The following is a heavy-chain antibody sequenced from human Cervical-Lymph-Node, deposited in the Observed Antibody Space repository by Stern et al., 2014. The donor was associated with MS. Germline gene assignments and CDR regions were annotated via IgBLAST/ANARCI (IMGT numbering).Heavy chain of an antibody. CDR1: GYTFTTYY. J-gene: IGHJ4*02. CDR3: ARVLSLATSDS. Sequence: QVQLVQSVAEIRKPGASVKISCEASGYTFTTYYIHWVRQAPGQGLEWVALFNPSGGKSTYAQRFQGRVTMTGDTSTSTVSLELTGLTSEDTAVYYCARVLSLATSDSWGQGTLVIVSS. D-gene: IGHD1-1*01. CDR2: FNPSGGKS. V-gene: IGHV1-46*01.